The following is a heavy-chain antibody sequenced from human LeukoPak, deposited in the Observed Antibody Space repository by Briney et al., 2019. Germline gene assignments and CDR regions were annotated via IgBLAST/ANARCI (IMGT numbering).Heavy chain of an antibody. J-gene: IGHJ4*02. Sequence: GGSLRLSCAASGFTFSSYAMSWVRQAPGKGLEWASAISGSGGSTYYADSVKGRFTISRDNSKNTLYLQMNSLRAEDTAVYYCAKGLGYCSSTSCYQYYFDYWGQGTLVTVSS. CDR3: AKGLGYCSSTSCYQYYFDY. V-gene: IGHV3-23*01. D-gene: IGHD2-2*01. CDR2: ISGSGGST. CDR1: GFTFSSYA.